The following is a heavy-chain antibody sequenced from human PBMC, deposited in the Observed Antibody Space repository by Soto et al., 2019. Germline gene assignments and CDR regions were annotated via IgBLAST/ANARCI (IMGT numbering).Heavy chain of an antibody. CDR1: GGTFSSYA. J-gene: IGHJ5*02. Sequence: AVKVSCKASGGTFSSYAISWVRQAPGQGLEWMGGIIPIFGTANYAQKFQGRVTITADESTSTAYMELSSLRSEDTAVYYCARARDHAYDSSGYGWFDPWGQGTLVTVSS. CDR2: IIPIFGTA. V-gene: IGHV1-69*13. CDR3: ARARDHAYDSSGYGWFDP. D-gene: IGHD3-22*01.